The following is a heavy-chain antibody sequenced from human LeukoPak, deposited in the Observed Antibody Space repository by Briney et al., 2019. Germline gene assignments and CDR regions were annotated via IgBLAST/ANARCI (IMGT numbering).Heavy chain of an antibody. CDR1: GFTFSSYA. Sequence: GGSLRLSCAASGFTFSSYAMHWVRQAPGKGLEWVAVISYDGSNKYYADSVKGRFTISRDNAKNTLYLQMNSLRAEDTAVYYCARGRYLDNWGQGTLVTVSS. J-gene: IGHJ4*02. CDR3: ARGRYLDN. CDR2: ISYDGSNK. D-gene: IGHD3-9*01. V-gene: IGHV3-30-3*01.